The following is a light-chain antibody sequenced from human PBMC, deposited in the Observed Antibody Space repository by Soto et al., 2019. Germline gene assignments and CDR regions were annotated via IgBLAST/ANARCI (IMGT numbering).Light chain of an antibody. V-gene: IGKV1-39*01. J-gene: IGKJ5*01. CDR1: QGISRY. CDR2: AAS. CDR3: QQSYTSPLT. Sequence: DLQMTQSPSSLSAFVGDRVTITCRASQGISRYLNWYQQRPGKAPRLLIYAASNLQSGVPSRFRGVGSGTDFTLIISSLQPDDIATYYCQQSYTSPLTFGQGTRLEIK.